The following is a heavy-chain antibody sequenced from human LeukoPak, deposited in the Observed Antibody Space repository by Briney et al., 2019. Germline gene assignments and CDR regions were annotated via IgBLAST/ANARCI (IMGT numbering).Heavy chain of an antibody. CDR3: AKDRRYSSGWYQQYDY. Sequence: GGSLRLSCAASGFTFSSYGMSWVRQAPGKGLEWVSAISGSGGSTYYADSVKGRFTISRDNSKNTLYLQMNSLRAEDTAVYYCAKDRRYSSGWYQQYDYWGQGTLVTVSS. V-gene: IGHV3-23*01. CDR2: ISGSGGST. D-gene: IGHD6-19*01. J-gene: IGHJ4*02. CDR1: GFTFSSYG.